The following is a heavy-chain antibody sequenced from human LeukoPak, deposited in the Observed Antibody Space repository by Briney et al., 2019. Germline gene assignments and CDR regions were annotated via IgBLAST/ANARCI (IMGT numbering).Heavy chain of an antibody. D-gene: IGHD6-13*01. J-gene: IGHJ5*02. CDR2: INPNSGGT. CDR1: GYTFTGYY. Sequence: GASVKVSYKASGYTFTGYYMHWVRQAPGQGLEWMGWINPNSGGTNYAQKFQGRVTMTRDTSISTAYMELSRLRSDDTAVYYCARGIAAAGTGEWFDPWGQGTLVTVSS. V-gene: IGHV1-2*02. CDR3: ARGIAAAGTGEWFDP.